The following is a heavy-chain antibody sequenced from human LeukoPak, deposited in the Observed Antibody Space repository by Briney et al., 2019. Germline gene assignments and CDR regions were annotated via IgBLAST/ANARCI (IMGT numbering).Heavy chain of an antibody. CDR3: ARGGYGSLTFDY. V-gene: IGHV4-59*01. D-gene: IGHD3-10*01. CDR2: IYYSGTS. J-gene: IGHJ4*02. Sequence: GSLRLSCAASGFTFSSYSMNWVRQAPGKGLEWIGYIYYSGTSKYNSSLKSRVTISVDTSKNQFSLKLSSVTAADTAVYYCARGGYGSLTFDYWGQGTLVTVSS. CDR1: GFTFSSYS.